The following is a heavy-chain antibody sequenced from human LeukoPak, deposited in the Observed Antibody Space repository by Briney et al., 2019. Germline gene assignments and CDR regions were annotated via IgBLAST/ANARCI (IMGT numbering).Heavy chain of an antibody. CDR1: GGSISSSSHS. J-gene: IGHJ5*02. V-gene: IGHV4-39*01. Sequence: PETLSLTCTVSGGSISSSSHSWGWIRQPPGKGLEWTGTIYYTGRTYYNPSLESRLTISVDTSKNQFSLKLTSVTAADTAIYYCAQSLGSGYWIGNWFDPWGEGTLVTVSS. D-gene: IGHD2-15*01. CDR3: AQSLGSGYWIGNWFDP. CDR2: IYYTGRT.